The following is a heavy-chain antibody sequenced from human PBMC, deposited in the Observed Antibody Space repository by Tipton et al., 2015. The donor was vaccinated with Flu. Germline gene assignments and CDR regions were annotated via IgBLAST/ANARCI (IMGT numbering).Heavy chain of an antibody. CDR3: ARDRVGAVAWFDP. CDR2: VFTSGVT. CDR1: GGSINSDAYY. Sequence: TLSLTCSVSGGSINSDAYYWNWIRQPAGKELEWIGRVFTSGVTHYNSSLKSRVTMSVDTSKNQFSLKLNSGTAADTAVYYCARDRVGAVAWFDPWGQETLDSVSS. J-gene: IGHJ5*02. V-gene: IGHV4-61*02. D-gene: IGHD1-26*01.